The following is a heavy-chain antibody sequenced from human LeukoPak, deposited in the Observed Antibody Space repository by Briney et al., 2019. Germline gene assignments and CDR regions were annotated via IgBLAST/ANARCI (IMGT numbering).Heavy chain of an antibody. CDR1: GFTFRTSW. Sequence: GGSLRLSCGASGFTFRTSWMNWVRQAPGKGLEWVSSISGSSTYIYYADSLKGRFTISRDNAKNSLYLQMNSLRAEDTAVYYCARVSIVGATTGFDYWGQGTLVTVSS. D-gene: IGHD1-26*01. CDR3: ARVSIVGATTGFDY. CDR2: ISGSSTYI. J-gene: IGHJ4*02. V-gene: IGHV3-21*01.